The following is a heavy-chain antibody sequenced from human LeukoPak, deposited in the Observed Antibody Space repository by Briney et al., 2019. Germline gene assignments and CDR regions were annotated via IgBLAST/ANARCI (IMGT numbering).Heavy chain of an antibody. Sequence: PSETLSLTCTVSGGSISSRSYYWGWIRQPPGKGLEWIGNIYYSGSTYYNPSLKSRVTISVDTSKNQFSLKLSSVTAADTAVYYCARDVGRGIPRVGPSFDYWGQGTLVTVSS. CDR1: GGSISSRSYY. CDR3: ARDVGRGIPRVGPSFDY. J-gene: IGHJ4*02. V-gene: IGHV4-39*07. CDR2: IYYSGST. D-gene: IGHD1-26*01.